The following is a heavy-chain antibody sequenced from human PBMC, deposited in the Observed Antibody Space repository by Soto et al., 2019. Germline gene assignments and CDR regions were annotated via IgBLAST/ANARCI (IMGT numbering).Heavy chain of an antibody. V-gene: IGHV4-4*02. CDR2: IYHSGST. CDR1: GGSIRSHTW. J-gene: IGHJ5*02. Sequence: SETLSLTCAVAGGSIRSHTWWTWVRQPPGKGLEWIGEIYHSGSTNYNPSLEGRITISVDRSKNQFSLELISVTAADTAVYYCARDEFDGSNHFGRSNPWGQGALVTVSS. CDR3: ARDEFDGSNHFGRSNP. D-gene: IGHD1-26*01.